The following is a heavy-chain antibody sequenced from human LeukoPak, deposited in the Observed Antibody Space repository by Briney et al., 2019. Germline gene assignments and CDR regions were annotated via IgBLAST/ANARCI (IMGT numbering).Heavy chain of an antibody. CDR3: ARVEYGESLDY. J-gene: IGHJ4*02. D-gene: IGHD4/OR15-4a*01. CDR1: GFTFSSYW. V-gene: IGHV3-7*01. Sequence: PGGSLRLSCAASGFTFSSYWMSWVRQAPGKGLEGVANIKQDGSEKYYVDSVKGRFTISRDNAKNSLYLQVNSLRVEDTAVYYCARVEYGESLDYWGQGTLVTVSS. CDR2: IKQDGSEK.